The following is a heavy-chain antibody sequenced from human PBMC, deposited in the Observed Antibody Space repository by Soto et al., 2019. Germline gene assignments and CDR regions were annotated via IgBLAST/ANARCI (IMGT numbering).Heavy chain of an antibody. Sequence: QVQLVESGGGVVQPGRSLRLSCAASGFTFSSYAMHWVRQAPGKGLEWVAVISYDGSNKYYADSVKGRFTISRDNSKNTLYLQMNSLRAEDTAVXXXXRDPGGGYSSYFDYWGQGTLVTVSS. CDR2: ISYDGSNK. CDR3: XRDPGGGYSSYFDY. V-gene: IGHV3-30-3*01. D-gene: IGHD5-18*01. CDR1: GFTFSSYA. J-gene: IGHJ4*02.